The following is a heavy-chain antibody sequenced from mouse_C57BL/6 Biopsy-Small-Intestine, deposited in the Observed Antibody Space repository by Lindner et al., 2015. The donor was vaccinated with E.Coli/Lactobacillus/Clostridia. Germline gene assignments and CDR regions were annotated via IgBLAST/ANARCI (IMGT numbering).Heavy chain of an antibody. V-gene: IGHV1-69*02. CDR2: IDSRDGAT. D-gene: IGHD6-1*01. CDR1: DYTFTNDY. Sequence: SVKVSCKASDYTFTNDYIHWVRQAPGQGLEWMGVIDSRDGATNYARKFQDRVIMTMDKSSTTMYMTLSSLTSDDMAVYYCALQQGVRDFDFWGQGTKVTVSS. CDR3: ALQQGVRDFDF. J-gene: IGHJ1*01.